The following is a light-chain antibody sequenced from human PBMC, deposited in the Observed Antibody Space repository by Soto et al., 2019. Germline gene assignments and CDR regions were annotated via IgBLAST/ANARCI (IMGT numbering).Light chain of an antibody. CDR3: QQYAASPRM. V-gene: IGKV3-20*01. CDR2: GAS. Sequence: EVVLTQSPGTLSLSPRERATLSCRASQSVSNNYLAWYQHKPGQAPRLLIYGASNRAPGIPDRFSGSGSGPDFTLTISRLEPEDFAVYYCQQYAASPRMFGQGTLVEVK. CDR1: QSVSNNY. J-gene: IGKJ1*01.